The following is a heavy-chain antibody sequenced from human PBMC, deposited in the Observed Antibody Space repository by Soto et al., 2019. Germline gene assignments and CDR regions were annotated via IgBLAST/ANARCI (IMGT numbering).Heavy chain of an antibody. V-gene: IGHV3-30*18. J-gene: IGHJ4*02. CDR1: GFTFSYG. CDR3: AKLVRGYCSGNTCDDY. Sequence: VQLLESGGGLVQPGGSLRLSCAASGFTFSYGIHWLRQAPGKGLEWVAYISYDASNKFYGDSVKGRFTLSRDNSKSTQLLQMNSLREEDTAVYYCAKLVRGYCSGNTCDDYWGQGTLVAVSS. CDR2: ISYDASNK. D-gene: IGHD2-15*01.